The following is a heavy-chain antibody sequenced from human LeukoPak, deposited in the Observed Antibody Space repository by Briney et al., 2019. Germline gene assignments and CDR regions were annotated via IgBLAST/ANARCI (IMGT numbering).Heavy chain of an antibody. D-gene: IGHD4-17*01. CDR3: ASRYGDYFEYFQR. CDR1: GFTFSDYY. V-gene: IGHV3-11*04. CDR2: ISSSGSSI. Sequence: GGSLRLSCAASGFTFSDYYMSWIRQAPGKGLEWVSYISSSGSSIYYADSVKGRFTISRDNAKNSLYLQMNSLRAEDTAVYYCASRYGDYFEYFQRWGQGTLVTVSS. J-gene: IGHJ1*01.